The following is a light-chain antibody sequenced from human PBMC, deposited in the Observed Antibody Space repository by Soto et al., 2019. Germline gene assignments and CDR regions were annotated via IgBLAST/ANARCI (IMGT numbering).Light chain of an antibody. CDR2: GAS. V-gene: IGKV3-20*01. CDR3: QQYGSSPPT. J-gene: IGKJ1*01. Sequence: EIGMTQSPATLSVSPGERATLSSRASQSVSSNLAWYQQKPGQGPRLLIYGASSRATGTPDRFSGSGSGTDFTLTINRLEPEDFALYYCQQYGSSPPTFGQGTKVDI. CDR1: QSVSSN.